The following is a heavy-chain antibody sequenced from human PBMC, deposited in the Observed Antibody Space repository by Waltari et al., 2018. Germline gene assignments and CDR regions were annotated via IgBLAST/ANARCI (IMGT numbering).Heavy chain of an antibody. Sequence: QVQLQQWGAGLLQPSETLSLTCAVYGGSFSGYYWGWIRQPPGKGLGWIGEINHAGKHNHNPSLRSRVTMLVDTSKSQFSLKVHSVTAADTAVYFCVRLEDCTGPGGNCYSGDSFAMDVWGQGTTVSVSS. CDR2: INHAGKH. J-gene: IGHJ6*02. D-gene: IGHD2-8*02. CDR1: GGSFSGYY. CDR3: VRLEDCTGPGGNCYSGDSFAMDV. V-gene: IGHV4-34*02.